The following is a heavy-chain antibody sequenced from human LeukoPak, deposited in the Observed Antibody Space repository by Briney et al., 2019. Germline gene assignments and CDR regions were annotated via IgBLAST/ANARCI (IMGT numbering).Heavy chain of an antibody. Sequence: SETLSLTCTVSGGSISSSSYYWGWVRQPPGKGLEWIGSIYYSGSTYYNPSLKSRVTISVDTSKNQFSLKLSSVTAADTAVYYCARRNDFFDYWGQGTLVTVSS. CDR2: IYYSGST. V-gene: IGHV4-39*01. CDR1: GGSISSSSYY. CDR3: ARRNDFFDY. J-gene: IGHJ4*02.